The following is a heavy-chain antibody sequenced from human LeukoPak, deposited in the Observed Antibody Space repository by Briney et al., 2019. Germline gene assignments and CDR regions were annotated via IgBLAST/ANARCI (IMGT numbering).Heavy chain of an antibody. Sequence: SVKVSSKASGGTFSSYAISWVRQAPGQGLEWMGGIIPIFGTANYAQKFQGRVTITADESTSTAYMELSSLRSEDTAVYYCARDSVAGTDWFDPWGEGTLVTVSS. CDR2: IIPIFGTA. CDR3: ARDSVAGTDWFDP. J-gene: IGHJ5*02. V-gene: IGHV1-69*01. D-gene: IGHD6-19*01. CDR1: GGTFSSYA.